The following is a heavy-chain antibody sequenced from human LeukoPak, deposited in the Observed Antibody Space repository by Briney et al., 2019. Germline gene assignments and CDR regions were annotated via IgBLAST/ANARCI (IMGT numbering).Heavy chain of an antibody. CDR2: INTYNGYT. J-gene: IGHJ3*02. CDR1: GYTFTSHG. CDR3: ARDKYRYNAFET. D-gene: IGHD5-18*01. V-gene: IGHV1-18*01. Sequence: GASVKVSCKASGYTFTSHGISWVRQAPGQGLEWLGWINTYNGYTIFAPKLQGRVSMTTDTSTTTAYMELRSLRSDDTAMYYCARDKYRYNAFETRGQGTMVTVSS.